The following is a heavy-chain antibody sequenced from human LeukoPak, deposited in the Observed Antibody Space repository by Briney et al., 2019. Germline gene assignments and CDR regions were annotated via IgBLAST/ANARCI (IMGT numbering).Heavy chain of an antibody. J-gene: IGHJ4*02. V-gene: IGHV3-33*06. CDR2: IWYDGSNK. CDR3: AKEFSGGWSFDY. Sequence: GGSLRLSCAASGFTFSSYGMHWVRQAPGKGLEWVALIWYDGSNKYYADSVEGRFTISRDNSKNTLYLQMNSLRAEDTAVYYCAKEFSGGWSFDYWGQGTLVTVSS. CDR1: GFTFSSYG. D-gene: IGHD6-19*01.